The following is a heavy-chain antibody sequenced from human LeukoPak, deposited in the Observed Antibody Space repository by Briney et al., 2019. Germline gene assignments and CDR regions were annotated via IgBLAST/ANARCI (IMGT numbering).Heavy chain of an antibody. D-gene: IGHD3-10*01. Sequence: GGSLRLSCAASGFTVSSNYMNWVRQAPGKGLEWVSSISSSSSYIYYADSVKGRFTISRDNAKNSLYLQMNSLRAEDTAVYYCARGGSGSYYNAYWGQGTLVTVSS. V-gene: IGHV3-21*01. CDR3: ARGGSGSYYNAY. J-gene: IGHJ4*02. CDR2: ISSSSSYI. CDR1: GFTVSSNY.